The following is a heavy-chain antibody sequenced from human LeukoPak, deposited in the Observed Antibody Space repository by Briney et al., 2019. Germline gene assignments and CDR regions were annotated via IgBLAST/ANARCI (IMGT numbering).Heavy chain of an antibody. CDR1: GFTFDDYA. CDR2: ISWNSGSI. CDR3: AKAGHSGNAFDI. Sequence: GRSLRLSCAASGFTFDDYAMHWVRQAPGKGLEWVSGISWNSGSIGYADSVKGRFTISRDNAKNSLYLQMNSLRAEDMALYYCAKAGHSGNAFDIWGPGTMVTVSS. J-gene: IGHJ3*02. V-gene: IGHV3-9*03.